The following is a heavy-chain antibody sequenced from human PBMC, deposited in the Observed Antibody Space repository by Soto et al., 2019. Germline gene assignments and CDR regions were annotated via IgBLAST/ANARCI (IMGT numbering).Heavy chain of an antibody. D-gene: IGHD6-13*01. J-gene: IGHJ4*02. CDR3: ARDSYERGDLDSSSKLTRFDY. CDR1: GYTFTSYG. Sequence: GASVKVSCKASGYTFTSYGISWVRQAPGQGLEWMGWISAYNGNTNYAQKLQGRVTMTTDTSTSTAYMELRSLRSDDTAVYYCARDSYERGDLDSSSKLTRFDYWGQGTLVTVSS. CDR2: ISAYNGNT. V-gene: IGHV1-18*01.